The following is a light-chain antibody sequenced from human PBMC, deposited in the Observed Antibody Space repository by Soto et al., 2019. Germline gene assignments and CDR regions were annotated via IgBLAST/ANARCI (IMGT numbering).Light chain of an antibody. CDR3: LLQYSEIRV. CDR2: DAN. J-gene: IGLJ3*02. Sequence: AVVTQEPSLTVSPGGTVTLTCGSSTGAVTNGHYPYWFQQRPGQAPKTLIYDANNKYPWTPARFSGSLFGGKATLTLSGAQPEDEAEYYCLLQYSEIRVFGGGTKLTVL. CDR1: TGAVTNGHY. V-gene: IGLV7-46*01.